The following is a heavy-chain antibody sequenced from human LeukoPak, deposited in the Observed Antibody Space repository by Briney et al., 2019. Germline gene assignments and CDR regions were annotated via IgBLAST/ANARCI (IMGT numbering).Heavy chain of an antibody. D-gene: IGHD6-6*01. CDR1: GFTFDDYA. J-gene: IGHJ4*02. Sequence: GGSLRLSCAASGFTFDDYAMHWVRQAPGKGLEWVSGISWNSGSIGYADSVKGRFTISRDNAKNSLYLQMNSLRAEDTAVYYCARDRRGSSPLDYWGQGTLVTVSS. CDR2: ISWNSGSI. V-gene: IGHV3-9*01. CDR3: ARDRRGSSPLDY.